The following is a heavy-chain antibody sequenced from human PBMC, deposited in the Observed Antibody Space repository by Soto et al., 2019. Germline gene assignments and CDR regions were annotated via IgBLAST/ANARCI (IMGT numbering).Heavy chain of an antibody. CDR3: ATEEVGGTYVYKVAP. CDR2: ICYSGST. D-gene: IGHD1-1*01. CDR1: GGSITSSSYY. J-gene: IGHJ5*02. Sequence: QLHLRESGPGLVKPSETLSLTCAVPGGSITSSSYYWACIRHPRGKGLGWIGSICYSGSTYYNPSRKSRVTISVDTSKNQFSMTLSSVTAADTAVYYCATEEVGGTYVYKVAPWGQGTLVTVSS. V-gene: IGHV4-39*01.